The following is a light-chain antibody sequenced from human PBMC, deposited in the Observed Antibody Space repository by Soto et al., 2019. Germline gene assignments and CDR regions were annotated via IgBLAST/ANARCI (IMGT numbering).Light chain of an antibody. CDR1: QSISGN. CDR3: QQYGNSPIT. V-gene: IGKV3-20*01. J-gene: IGKJ5*01. Sequence: EIVLTQSPATLSLSPGERATLSCRASQSISGNLVWYQQKPGQAPRLLIYGTSSRATGIPDRFSGSGSGTDFTLTISRLEPEDFAVYYCQQYGNSPITFGQGTRLEIK. CDR2: GTS.